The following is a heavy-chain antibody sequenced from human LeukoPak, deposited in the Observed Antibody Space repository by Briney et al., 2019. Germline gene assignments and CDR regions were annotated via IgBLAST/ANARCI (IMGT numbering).Heavy chain of an antibody. D-gene: IGHD3-22*01. Sequence: PSETLSLTCTVSGGSISSYYWSWIRQPPGKGLEWIGYIYYSGSTNYNPSLKSRVTISVDTSKNQFSLKLSSVTAADTAVYYCARSSGYYYGRDAFDIWGQGTMVTVSS. CDR2: IYYSGST. V-gene: IGHV4-59*01. CDR3: ARSSGYYYGRDAFDI. CDR1: GGSISSYY. J-gene: IGHJ3*02.